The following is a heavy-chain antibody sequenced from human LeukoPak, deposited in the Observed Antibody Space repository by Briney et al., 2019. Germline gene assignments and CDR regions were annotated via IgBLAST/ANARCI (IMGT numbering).Heavy chain of an antibody. Sequence: ASMKVSCKASGYTFTGYYMHWVRQAPGQGLEWMGWINPNSGGTNYAQKFQGRVTMTRDTSISTAYMELSRLRSDDTAVYYCARGALRFLEWLSPLDYWGQGTLVTVSS. CDR1: GYTFTGYY. D-gene: IGHD3-3*01. J-gene: IGHJ4*02. CDR3: ARGALRFLEWLSPLDY. V-gene: IGHV1-2*02. CDR2: INPNSGGT.